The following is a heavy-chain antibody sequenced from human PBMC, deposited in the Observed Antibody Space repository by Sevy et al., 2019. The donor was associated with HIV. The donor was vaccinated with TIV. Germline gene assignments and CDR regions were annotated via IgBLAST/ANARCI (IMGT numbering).Heavy chain of an antibody. V-gene: IGHV3-74*01. CDR1: GFTFSSYW. D-gene: IGHD3-3*01. J-gene: IGHJ6*02. CDR2: INSDGSST. CDR3: ARGGTYDFWSGYYNPKGVYYYYGMDV. Sequence: GGSLRLSCAASGFTFSSYWMHWVRQAPGKGLVWVSRINSDGSSTSYADSVKGRFTISRDNAKNTRYLQMNSLRAEDTAVYYCARGGTYDFWSGYYNPKGVYYYYGMDVWGQGTTVTVSS.